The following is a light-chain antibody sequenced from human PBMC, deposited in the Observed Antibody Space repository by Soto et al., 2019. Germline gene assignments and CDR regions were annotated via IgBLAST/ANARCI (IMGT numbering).Light chain of an antibody. Sequence: QSVLTQPGSVSESPGQSITFSCTGTSSDVGSYDYVSWHQQHPGKAPKLIIYDVNNRPSGVPSRFSGSKSGNTASLIISGLQTEDEADYYCCAYSTSGTHVFGTGTKVTVL. CDR2: DVN. J-gene: IGLJ1*01. CDR3: CAYSTSGTHV. V-gene: IGLV2-14*03. CDR1: SSDVGSYDY.